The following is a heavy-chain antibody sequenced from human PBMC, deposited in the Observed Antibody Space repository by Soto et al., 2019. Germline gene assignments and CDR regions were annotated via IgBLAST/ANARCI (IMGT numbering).Heavy chain of an antibody. J-gene: IGHJ6*02. D-gene: IGHD6-6*01. CDR2: IIPLLNTP. CDR3: ARESSSLNYYYYGMDV. Sequence: QVQLVQSGAEVKKPGSSVKVSCRASGGTFSSYAVSWVRQAPGQGLEWMGVIIPLLNTPKYVEKFQGRVTITADASATTAYLELSSLTSEDTAVYYCARESSSLNYYYYGMDVWGQGTTVTVSS. CDR1: GGTFSSYA. V-gene: IGHV1-69*01.